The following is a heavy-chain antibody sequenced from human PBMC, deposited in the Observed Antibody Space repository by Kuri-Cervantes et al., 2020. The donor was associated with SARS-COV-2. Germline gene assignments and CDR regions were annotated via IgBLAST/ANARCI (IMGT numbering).Heavy chain of an antibody. V-gene: IGHV3-23*01. CDR1: GFPFGSYA. J-gene: IGHJ6*02. CDR2: ISGSGGSS. CDR3: AKDLGYGGNSAGYGMDA. Sequence: GESLKISCAVSGFPFGSYAISWVRQAPGKGLEWVSGISGSGGSSYYADPVKGRFTISRDNSKNTLFLQMNSLRVEDTAVYYCAKDLGYGGNSAGYGMDAWGQGTTVTVSS. D-gene: IGHD4-23*01.